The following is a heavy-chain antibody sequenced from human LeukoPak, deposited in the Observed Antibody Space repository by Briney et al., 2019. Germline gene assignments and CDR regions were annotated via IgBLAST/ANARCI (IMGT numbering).Heavy chain of an antibody. D-gene: IGHD3-10*01. CDR3: ARDMSYYGSGSFNY. J-gene: IGHJ4*02. Sequence: GGSLRLSCAASGFTFSSYAMHWVRQAPGKGLEWVAVISYDGSNKYYADSVKGRFTISRDNSKNTLYLQMNSLRAEDTAVYYCARDMSYYGSGSFNYGGQGTLVTVSS. CDR2: ISYDGSNK. V-gene: IGHV3-30*04. CDR1: GFTFSSYA.